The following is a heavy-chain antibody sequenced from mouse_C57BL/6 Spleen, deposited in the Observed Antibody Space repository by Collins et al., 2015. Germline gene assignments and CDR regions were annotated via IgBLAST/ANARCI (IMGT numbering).Heavy chain of an antibody. V-gene: IGHV1-76*01. Sequence: QVQLKQSGAELVRPGASVKLSCKASGYTFTDYYINWVKQRPGQGLEWIARIYPGSGNTYYNEKFKGKATLTAEKSSSTAYMQLSSLTSEDSAVYFCARSTTVVAMDFDAWGTGTTVTVSS. CDR3: ARSTTVVAMDFDA. CDR2: IYPGSGNT. CDR1: GYTFTDYY. D-gene: IGHD1-1*01. J-gene: IGHJ1*03.